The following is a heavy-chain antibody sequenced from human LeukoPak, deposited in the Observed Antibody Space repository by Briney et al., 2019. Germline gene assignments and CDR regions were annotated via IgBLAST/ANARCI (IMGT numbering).Heavy chain of an antibody. CDR2: IYSDGST. D-gene: IGHD3-10*01. V-gene: IGHV3-53*01. Sequence: AGGSLRLSCAASGFNFVDYAMHWVRQAPGKGLEWVSLIYSDGSTYYADSVKGRFTISRDNSKNMLYLQMNSLRAEDTAVYYCARNWFSTYFDYWGQGTLVTVSS. CDR1: GFNFVDYA. CDR3: ARNWFSTYFDY. J-gene: IGHJ4*02.